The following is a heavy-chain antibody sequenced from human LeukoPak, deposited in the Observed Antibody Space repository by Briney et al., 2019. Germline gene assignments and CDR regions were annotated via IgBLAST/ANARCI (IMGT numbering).Heavy chain of an antibody. J-gene: IGHJ4*02. CDR3: ARVPVGAAPIDY. CDR1: GGSISSYY. Sequence: SETLSLTCTVSGGSISSYYWSWIRQPPGKGLEWIGYIYYSGSTNYNPSLKSRVTISVDTSKNQFSLKLSSVTAADTAVYYCARVPVGAAPIDYWGQGTLVTVSS. D-gene: IGHD1-26*01. CDR2: IYYSGST. V-gene: IGHV4-59*01.